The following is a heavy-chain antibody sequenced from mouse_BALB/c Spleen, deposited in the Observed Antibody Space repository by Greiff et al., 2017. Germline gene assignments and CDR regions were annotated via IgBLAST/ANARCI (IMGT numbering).Heavy chain of an antibody. J-gene: IGHJ3*01. CDR3: ASPYLAWFAY. Sequence: QVQLQQSAAELARPGASVRMSCKASGYTFTSYTMHWVKQRPGQGLEWIGYINPSSGYTEYNQKFKDKTTLTADKSSSTAYMQLSSLTSEDSAVYYCASPYLAWFAYWGQGTLVTVSA. V-gene: IGHV1-4*02. CDR2: INPSSGYT. D-gene: IGHD5-1*01. CDR1: GYTFTSYT.